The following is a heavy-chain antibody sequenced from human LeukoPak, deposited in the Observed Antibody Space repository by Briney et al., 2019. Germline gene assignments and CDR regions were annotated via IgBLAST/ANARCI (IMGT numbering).Heavy chain of an antibody. J-gene: IGHJ5*02. CDR2: IIPIFGTA. CDR1: GGTFSSYA. Sequence: ASVKVSCKASGGTFSSYAISWVRQAPGQGLEWMGGIIPIFGTANYAQKFQGRVTITADESTSTAYMELSSLRSEDTAVYYCARGITGNGWFDPWGQGTLATVSS. D-gene: IGHD1-20*01. CDR3: ARGITGNGWFDP. V-gene: IGHV1-69*13.